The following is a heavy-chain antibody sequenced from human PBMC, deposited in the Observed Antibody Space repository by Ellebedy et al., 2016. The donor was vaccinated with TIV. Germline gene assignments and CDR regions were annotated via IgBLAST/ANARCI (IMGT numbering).Heavy chain of an antibody. CDR3: ARDNIVVVPAAMNGLGWFDP. J-gene: IGHJ5*02. Sequence: ASVTVSCXASGYTFTSYDINWVRQAAGQGLEWMGWMNPNSGNTGYAQKFQGRVTMTTDTSTSTAYMELRSLRSDDTAVYYCARDNIVVVPAAMNGLGWFDPWGQGTLVTVSS. CDR1: GYTFTSYD. V-gene: IGHV1-8*01. CDR2: MNPNSGNT. D-gene: IGHD2-2*01.